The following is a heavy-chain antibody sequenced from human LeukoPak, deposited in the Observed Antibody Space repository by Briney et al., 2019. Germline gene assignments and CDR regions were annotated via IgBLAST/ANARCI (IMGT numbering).Heavy chain of an antibody. CDR2: IRKKPNSYTT. Sequence: GGSLRLSCAVSGFTFSDHYMDWVRQAPGKGLEWVGHIRKKPNSYTTEYAASVRGRFTISRDDSKSSMYLDMNSLKTEDTAVYYCTRVSPLAYFFDFRGQGTLVTVSS. CDR1: GFTFSDHY. D-gene: IGHD5/OR15-5a*01. CDR3: TRVSPLAYFFDF. J-gene: IGHJ4*02. V-gene: IGHV3-72*01.